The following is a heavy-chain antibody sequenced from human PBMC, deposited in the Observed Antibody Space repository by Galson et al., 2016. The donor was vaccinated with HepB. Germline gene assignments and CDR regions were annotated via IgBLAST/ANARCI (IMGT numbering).Heavy chain of an antibody. CDR2: ISWNSGSI. J-gene: IGHJ6*02. Sequence: SLRLSCAASGFTFGDYAMHWVRQAPGKGLEWVPGISWNSGSIDYADSVKGRFTISRDNAKNSLYLQMNSLRTEDTALYYCTKDTRPRMAPKSDSICGMDVWGQGTTVTVSS. CDR1: GFTFGDYA. CDR3: TKDTRPRMAPKSDSICGMDV. V-gene: IGHV3-9*01. D-gene: IGHD4-11*01.